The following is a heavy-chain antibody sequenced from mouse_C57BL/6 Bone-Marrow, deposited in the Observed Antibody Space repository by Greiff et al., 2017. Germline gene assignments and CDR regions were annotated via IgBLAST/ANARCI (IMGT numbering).Heavy chain of an antibody. D-gene: IGHD1-1*01. J-gene: IGHJ2*01. CDR3: TTITTVADFDY. CDR2: IDPETGGT. Sequence: VQLQESGAELVRPGASVTLSCKASGYTFTDYEMHWVKQTPVHGLEWIGAIDPETGGTAYNQKFKGKAILTADKSSSTAYMELRSLTSEDSAVYYCTTITTVADFDYWGQGTTLTVSS. CDR1: GYTFTDYE. V-gene: IGHV1-15*01.